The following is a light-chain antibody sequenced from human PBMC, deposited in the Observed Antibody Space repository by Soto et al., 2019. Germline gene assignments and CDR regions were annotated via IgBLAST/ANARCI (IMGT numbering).Light chain of an antibody. CDR2: KND. CDR3: AAWDTSLSGYVV. CDR1: SFNIGTNY. V-gene: IGLV1-47*01. J-gene: IGLJ2*01. Sequence: QSVLTQPPSASGTPGQRVTISCSGSSFNIGTNYVYWYQQLPGTAPKLLIYKNDQRPSGVPDRFSGSKSGTSASLAISGLRSEDEADYYCAAWDTSLSGYVVFGGGTKLTVL.